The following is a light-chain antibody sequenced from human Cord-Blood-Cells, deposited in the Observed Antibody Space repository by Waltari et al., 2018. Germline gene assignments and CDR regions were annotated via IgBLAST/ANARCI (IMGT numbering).Light chain of an antibody. CDR3: QQYNNWPPRYS. J-gene: IGKJ2*03. V-gene: IGKV3-15*01. Sequence: EIVMTQSPATLSVSPGERATLSCRASQSVSSNLAWYQQKPGQAPRLLIYGASTRATCIPSMFSGSGSGTEFTLTISSLQSEDFAVYYCQQYNNWPPRYSFGQGTKLEIK. CDR1: QSVSSN. CDR2: GAS.